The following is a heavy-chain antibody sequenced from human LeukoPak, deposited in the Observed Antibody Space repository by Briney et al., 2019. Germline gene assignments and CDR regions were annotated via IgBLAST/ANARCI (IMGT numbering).Heavy chain of an antibody. CDR2: IKYDGSES. CDR3: ARVPRSTSGP. D-gene: IGHD3-10*01. J-gene: IGHJ5*02. V-gene: IGHV3-7*01. CDR1: GFTFSNFW. Sequence: GGSLRLSCAASGFTFSNFWMTWVRQAPGKGLEWVAHIKYDGSESYYVDSVKGRFAISRDNAKNSLYLQMNNLRAEDTAVYYCARVPRSTSGPWGQGTLVTVSS.